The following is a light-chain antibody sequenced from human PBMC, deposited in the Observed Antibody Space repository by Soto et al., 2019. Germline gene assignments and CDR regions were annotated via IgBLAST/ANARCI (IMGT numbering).Light chain of an antibody. CDR1: SSNLGDNT. CDR3: ATWDDSLNGPV. J-gene: IGLJ3*02. Sequence: QAVLTQPPSASGTPGQRVTISCSGSSSNLGDNTVNWYQQLPGTAPKLLIYRNNRRPSEVPDRFSGSKSGTSASLAISGLQSDDEADYYCATWDDSLNGPVFGGGTQLT. CDR2: RNN. V-gene: IGLV1-44*01.